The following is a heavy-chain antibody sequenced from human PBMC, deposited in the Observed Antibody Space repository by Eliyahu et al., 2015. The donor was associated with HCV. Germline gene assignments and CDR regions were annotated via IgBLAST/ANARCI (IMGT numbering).Heavy chain of an antibody. CDR1: GDSIXPYY. Sequence: QVQLQESGPGLVKPSETLSLTCTVSGDSIXPYYWSWIRQSPGKGLEWIGYIYYTGRTNYNPSLRSRVTISLDTSKNQFSLQLTSVTAADTAVYYCAGPRKLYLPHWGQGTLVTVSS. CDR2: IYYTGRT. V-gene: IGHV4-59*01. J-gene: IGHJ4*02. D-gene: IGHD3-16*01. CDR3: AGPRKLYLPH.